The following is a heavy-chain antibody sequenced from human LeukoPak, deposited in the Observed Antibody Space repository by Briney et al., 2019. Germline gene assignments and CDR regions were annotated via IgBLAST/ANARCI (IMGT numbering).Heavy chain of an antibody. CDR3: ARSRFYYYGSGSYYSDY. CDR2: INHSGST. V-gene: IGHV4-34*01. J-gene: IGHJ4*02. D-gene: IGHD3-10*01. Sequence: PSETLSLTCTVSGGSISSYYWSWIRQPPGKGLEWIGEINHSGSTNYNPSLKSRVTISVDTSKNQFSLKLSSVTAADTAVYYCARSRFYYYGSGSYYSDYWGQGTLVTVSS. CDR1: GGSISSYY.